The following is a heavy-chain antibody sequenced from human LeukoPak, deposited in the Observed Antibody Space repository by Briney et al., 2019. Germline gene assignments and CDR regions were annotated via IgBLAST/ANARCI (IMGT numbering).Heavy chain of an antibody. CDR1: GGSISSYY. V-gene: IGHV4-59*08. Sequence: SETLSLTCTVSGGSISSYYWSRIRQPPGKGLEWIGYIYYSGSTNYNPSLKSRVTISVDTSKNQFSLKLSSVTAADTAVYYCARMGDYGDDGFRGTFDYWGQGTLVTVSS. CDR2: IYYSGST. CDR3: ARMGDYGDDGFRGTFDY. J-gene: IGHJ4*02. D-gene: IGHD4-17*01.